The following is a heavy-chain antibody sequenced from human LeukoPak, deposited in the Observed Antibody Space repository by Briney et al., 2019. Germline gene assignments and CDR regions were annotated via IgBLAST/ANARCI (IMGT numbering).Heavy chain of an antibody. V-gene: IGHV4-59*08. J-gene: IGHJ4*02. CDR2: IYYSGST. CDR1: GGSISSYY. D-gene: IGHD2-15*01. CDR3: ARVVGATGSSDY. Sequence: SETLSLTCTVSGGSISSYYWSWIRQPPGKGLEWIGYIYYSGSTNYNPSLKSRVTISVDTSKNQFSLKLSSVTAADTAVYYCARVVGATGSSDYWGQGTLVTVSS.